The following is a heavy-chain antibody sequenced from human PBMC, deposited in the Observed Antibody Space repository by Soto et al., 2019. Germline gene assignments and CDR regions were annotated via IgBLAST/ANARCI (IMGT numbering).Heavy chain of an antibody. V-gene: IGHV3-23*01. CDR3: AKDPTSYDSSAQFDS. CDR2: ISGGGGST. CDR1: GFSFSIYA. D-gene: IGHD3-22*01. Sequence: EVQLLESGGRLVQPGGSLRLSCAASGFSFSIYAMNWVRQAPGKGLEWVSGISGGGGSTYYADSVKGRFTISRDNSKNTLYLQMNSRSVEDTAVYYCAKDPTSYDSSAQFDSWGQGTLVTVSS. J-gene: IGHJ4*02.